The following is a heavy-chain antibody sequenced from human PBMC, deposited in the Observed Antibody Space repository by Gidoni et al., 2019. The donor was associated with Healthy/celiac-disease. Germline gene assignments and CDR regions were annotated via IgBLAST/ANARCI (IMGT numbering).Heavy chain of an antibody. CDR1: GYTFTSYV. D-gene: IGHD3-16*02. CDR2: ISAYNGNT. J-gene: IGHJ5*02. CDR3: ARAVITFGGVIVPPYWFDP. V-gene: IGHV1-18*01. Sequence: QVQLVQSGAAVKKPGASVKVSCKASGYTFTSYVISWVRQAPGKGLEWMGWISAYNGNTNYAQKLQGRVTMTTETSTSTAYMELRSLRSDDTAVYYCARAVITFGGVIVPPYWFDPWGQGTLVTVSS.